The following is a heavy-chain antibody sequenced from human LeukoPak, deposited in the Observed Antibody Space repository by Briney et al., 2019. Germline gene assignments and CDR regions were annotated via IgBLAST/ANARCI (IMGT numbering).Heavy chain of an antibody. CDR3: ARYYYGSGSRNWFDP. J-gene: IGHJ5*02. CDR2: IANDGRDK. Sequence: GGSLRLSCAASGFTFSNYGMHWVRQAPGKGLEFVAVIANDGRDKKYADSVKGRFTISRDNSKNTLYLQMNSLRAEDTAVYYCARYYYGSGSRNWFDPWGQGTLVTVSS. CDR1: GFTFSNYG. D-gene: IGHD3-10*01. V-gene: IGHV3-30*03.